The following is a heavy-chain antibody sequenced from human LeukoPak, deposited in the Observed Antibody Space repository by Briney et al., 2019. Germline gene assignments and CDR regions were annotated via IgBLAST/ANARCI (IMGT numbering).Heavy chain of an antibody. D-gene: IGHD3-22*01. V-gene: IGHV3-23*01. CDR2: ISASGERT. CDR3: ARVQPHYYDSSGYPPDY. CDR1: AFTFSNYV. Sequence: GGSLRLSCPASAFTFSNYVMSWVRQAPGKGLEWVSTISASGERTYHADSVRGRFTISRDNAKNSLYLQMNSLRAEDTAVYYCARVQPHYYDSSGYPPDYWGQGTLVTVSS. J-gene: IGHJ4*02.